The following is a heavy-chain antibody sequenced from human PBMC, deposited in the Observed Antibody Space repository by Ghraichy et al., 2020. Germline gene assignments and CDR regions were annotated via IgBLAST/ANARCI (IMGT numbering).Heavy chain of an antibody. CDR1: GFTFNSYW. J-gene: IGHJ4*02. CDR2: IKEDESKE. CDR3: ARDPDNGWILGDS. D-gene: IGHD6-19*01. V-gene: IGHV3-7*04. Sequence: ETLSLTCAASGFTFNSYWMSWVRQAPGKGLEWVATIKEDESKEYYVDSVKGRFTISRDNARNSLYLQLTSLRAEDTAVYYCARDPDNGWILGDSWGQGTLVTVSS.